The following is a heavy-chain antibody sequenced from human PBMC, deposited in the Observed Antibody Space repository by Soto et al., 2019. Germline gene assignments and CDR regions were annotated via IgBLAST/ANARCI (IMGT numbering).Heavy chain of an antibody. CDR2: IIPILEAT. J-gene: IGHJ6*02. Sequence: QVQVVQSGAEVRKPGSSVKVSCRASGGTFSDFTVTWVRQAPGQGLEWMGGIIPILEATKYAQTFQDRVTFTADESTSTVFMELSSLRSEDTAVYFCATSYCGNECQPNRAFYYFGWDVWGQGTTVTVSS. CDR3: ATSYCGNECQPNRAFYYFGWDV. V-gene: IGHV1-69*01. CDR1: GGTFSDFT. D-gene: IGHD2-21*01.